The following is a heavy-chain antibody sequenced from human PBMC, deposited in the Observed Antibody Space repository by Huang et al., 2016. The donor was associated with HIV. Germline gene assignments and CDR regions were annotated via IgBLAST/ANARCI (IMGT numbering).Heavy chain of an antibody. V-gene: IGHV3-30*02. CDR3: AKTRCRVTILRGETDIPFDY. Sequence: QVQLVESGGGVVQPGGSRRLSCAASGFTFSNYGMHWVRRDPGKWLGCVSFIRDDGSNKYYADSVKGRFTISRDSAKNTLHLQMNSLRAEDTAVYYCAKTRCRVTILRGETDIPFDYWGQGSLVTVSS. CDR2: IRDDGSNK. D-gene: IGHD3-10*01. J-gene: IGHJ4*02. CDR1: GFTFSNYG.